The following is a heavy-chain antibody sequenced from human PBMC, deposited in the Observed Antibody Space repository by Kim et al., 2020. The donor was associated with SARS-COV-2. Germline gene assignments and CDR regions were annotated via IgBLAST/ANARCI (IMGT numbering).Heavy chain of an antibody. CDR3: TTVPMVRGIIIPY. V-gene: IGHV3-15*01. J-gene: IGHJ4*02. Sequence: GGSLRLSCAASGFTFSNAWMSWVRQAPGKGLEWVGRIKSKSDGGTTDYAEPVKGRFTISRDDSKNTLYLQMNSLKTEDTAVYYCTTVPMVRGIIIPYWGQGTLVTVSS. CDR1: GFTFSNAW. CDR2: IKSKSDGGTT. D-gene: IGHD3-10*01.